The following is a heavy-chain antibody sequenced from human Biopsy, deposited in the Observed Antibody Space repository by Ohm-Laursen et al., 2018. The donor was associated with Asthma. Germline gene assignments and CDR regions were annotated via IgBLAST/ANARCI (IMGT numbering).Heavy chain of an antibody. CDR2: IMTVFGTT. Sequence: SSVKASCKAPGGTFSNFAISWVRQAPGQGLEWLGGIMTVFGTTNYAQKFQGRVTITADESTSTAYMEVTSLRSEDTAIYYCARCQVGYSSGWSLLLKKIYYSGMDVWGQGTTVTVSS. D-gene: IGHD6-19*01. CDR1: GGTFSNFA. CDR3: ARCQVGYSSGWSLLLKKIYYSGMDV. J-gene: IGHJ6*02. V-gene: IGHV1-69*01.